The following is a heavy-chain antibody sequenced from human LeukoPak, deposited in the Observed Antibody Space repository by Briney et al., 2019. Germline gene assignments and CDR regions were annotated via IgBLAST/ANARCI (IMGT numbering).Heavy chain of an antibody. J-gene: IGHJ4*02. V-gene: IGHV1-2*02. D-gene: IGHD3-22*01. CDR3: ARSDSSGYGFCVY. CDR2: INPNSGGT. CDR1: GYTFTGYY. Sequence: ASVKVSCKASGYTFTGYYMHWVRQAPGQGLEWMGWINPNSGGTNYAQKFQGRVTMTRDTSISTAYMELSRLRSDDTAVCYCARSDSSGYGFCVYWGQGTLVTVSS.